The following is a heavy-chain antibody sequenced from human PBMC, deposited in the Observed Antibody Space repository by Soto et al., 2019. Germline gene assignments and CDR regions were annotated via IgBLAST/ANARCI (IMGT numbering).Heavy chain of an antibody. CDR3: AINGGLLGDY. D-gene: IGHD2-15*01. CDR2: ISATSSHI. V-gene: IGHV3-21*01. J-gene: IGHJ4*02. Sequence: GGSLRLSCAASGFTFSSYSMNWVRQAPGKGLEWVSSISATSSHIYYGDSVNGRFTISRDNTKNSLYLQMNSLRAEDTAVYYCAINGGLLGDYWGQGTRVTVSS. CDR1: GFTFSSYS.